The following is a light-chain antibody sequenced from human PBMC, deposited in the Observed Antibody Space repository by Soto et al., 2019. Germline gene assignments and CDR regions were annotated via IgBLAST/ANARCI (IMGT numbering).Light chain of an antibody. J-gene: IGKJ4*01. CDR2: AAS. CDR1: QDVSKY. Sequence: DIQMTQAPSSLSVSVGDGVTFTCRASQDVSKYVNWFQQKPGKVPKLLIHAASTLQSGVPSRFSGSGSGTEFTVTIRRLQPEDLATDYCPQSYEIPISFGGGTKVEI. V-gene: IGKV1-39*01. CDR3: PQSYEIPIS.